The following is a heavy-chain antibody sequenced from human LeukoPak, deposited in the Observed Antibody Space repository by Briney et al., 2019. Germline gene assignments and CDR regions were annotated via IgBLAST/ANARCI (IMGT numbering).Heavy chain of an antibody. CDR2: INPNSGGT. J-gene: IGHJ4*02. D-gene: IGHD4-23*01. CDR3: ARSPDYGGNLDY. CDR1: GYTFNGYY. V-gene: IGHV1-2*02. Sequence: ASVKVSFKASGYTFNGYYMHWVRQAPGQGLEWMGWINPNSGGTNYAQKFQGRVTMTRDTSISTAYMELSRLTSDDTAVYYCARSPDYGGNLDYWGQGTLVTVSS.